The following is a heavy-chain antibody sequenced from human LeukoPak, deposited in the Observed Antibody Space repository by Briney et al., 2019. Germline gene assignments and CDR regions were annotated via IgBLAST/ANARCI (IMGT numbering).Heavy chain of an antibody. CDR3: ARQVYGVVVPAAIVGWFDP. Sequence: SETLSLTCTVSGGSISSSSYYWGWIRQPPGKGLEWIGYIYYSGSTNYNPSLKSRVTISVDTSKNQFSLKLSSVTAADTAVYYCARQVYGVVVPAAIVGWFDPWGQGTLVTVSS. V-gene: IGHV4-61*05. J-gene: IGHJ5*02. D-gene: IGHD2-2*02. CDR2: IYYSGST. CDR1: GGSISSSSYY.